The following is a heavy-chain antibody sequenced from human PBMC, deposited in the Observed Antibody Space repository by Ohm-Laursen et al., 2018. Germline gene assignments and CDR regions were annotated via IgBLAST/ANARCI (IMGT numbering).Heavy chain of an antibody. CDR2: IDWDDDK. J-gene: IGHJ4*02. CDR3: TRSFSSSPLDY. V-gene: IGHV2-70*11. D-gene: IGHD6-6*01. Sequence: TQTLTLTCTFSGFSLSTSATCVSWIRQPPGKALEWLARIDWDDDKYYSTSLETRLTISKDPSKNQVVLTVTNMDPVDTATYYCTRSFSSSPLDYWGQGILVTVSS. CDR1: GFSLSTSATC.